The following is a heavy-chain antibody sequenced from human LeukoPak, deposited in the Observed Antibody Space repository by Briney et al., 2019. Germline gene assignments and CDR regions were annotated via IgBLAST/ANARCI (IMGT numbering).Heavy chain of an antibody. CDR3: ARGVEPLAANTLAY. V-gene: IGHV3-23*01. CDR1: GFNFRSHA. J-gene: IGHJ4*02. D-gene: IGHD1-14*01. CDR2: ISNGGAGT. Sequence: GESLRLSCAASGFNFRSHAMSWVRQAPGKGLEWVSVISNGGAGTYYADSVKGRFTISRDNSKSTLYLQMSSLRAEDTAVYYCARGVEPLAANTLAYWGQGTLVTVSS.